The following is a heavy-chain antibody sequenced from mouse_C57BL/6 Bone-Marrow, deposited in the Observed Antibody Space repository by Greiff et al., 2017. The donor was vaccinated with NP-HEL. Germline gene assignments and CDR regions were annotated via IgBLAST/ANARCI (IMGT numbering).Heavy chain of an antibody. J-gene: IGHJ1*03. CDR1: GFTFTDYY. V-gene: IGHV7-3*01. Sequence: EVNVVESGGGLVQPGGSLSLSCAASGFTFTDYYMSWVRQPPGKALEWLGFIRNKANGYTTEYSASVKGRFTISRDNSQSILYLQMNALRAEDSATYYCARYPQLGRYFDVWGTGTTVTVSS. CDR2: IRNKANGYTT. D-gene: IGHD4-1*02. CDR3: ARYPQLGRYFDV.